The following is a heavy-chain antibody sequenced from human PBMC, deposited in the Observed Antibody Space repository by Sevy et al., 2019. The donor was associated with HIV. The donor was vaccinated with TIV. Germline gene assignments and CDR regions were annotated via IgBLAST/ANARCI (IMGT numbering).Heavy chain of an antibody. CDR2: IWYDGSNK. J-gene: IGHJ5*02. CDR3: ARETEMPWRSGPNWFDP. Sequence: GGSLRLSCAASGFTFSSYGMHWVRQAPGKGLEWVAVIWYDGSNKYYADSVKGRFTISRDNSKNTLYLQMNSLRAEDTAVYYCARETEMPWRSGPNWFDPWGQGTLVTVSS. CDR1: GFTFSSYG. V-gene: IGHV3-33*01. D-gene: IGHD2-2*01.